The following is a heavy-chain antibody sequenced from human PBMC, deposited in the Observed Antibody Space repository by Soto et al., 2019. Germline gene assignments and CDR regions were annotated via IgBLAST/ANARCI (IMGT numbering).Heavy chain of an antibody. CDR3: ARHSKKTGDFDYYYGMDV. CDR1: GGSMSPYS. J-gene: IGHJ6*02. CDR2: IYYRGNT. Sequence: PSETLSLTCSVFGGSMSPYSWSWIRQSPGKGLEWIANIYYRGNTNYNPSLESRVTISIDTSKNQFSLKLNSLTAADTAVYYCARHSKKTGDFDYYYGMDVWGQGTTVT. V-gene: IGHV4-59*08. D-gene: IGHD7-27*01.